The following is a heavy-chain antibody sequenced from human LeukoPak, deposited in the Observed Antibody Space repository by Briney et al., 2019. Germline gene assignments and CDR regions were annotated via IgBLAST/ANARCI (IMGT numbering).Heavy chain of an antibody. V-gene: IGHV1-18*04. D-gene: IGHD3-10*01. CDR3: ATELAEDWFDP. CDR1: GYTFTSYG. CDR2: ISAYNGNT. J-gene: IGHJ5*02. Sequence: ASVKVSCKASGYTFTSYGISWVRQAPGQGLEWMGWISAYNGNTNYAQKLQGRVTMTTDTSASTAYMELRSLRSDDTAVYYCATELAEDWFDPWGQGTLVTVSS.